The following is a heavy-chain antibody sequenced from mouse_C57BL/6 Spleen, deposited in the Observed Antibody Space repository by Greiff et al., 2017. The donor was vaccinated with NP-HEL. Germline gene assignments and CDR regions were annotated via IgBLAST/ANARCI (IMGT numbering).Heavy chain of an antibody. CDR3: ARCSARYWYFDV. CDR2: IYPGDGDT. Sequence: VQLQQSGPELVKPGASVKISCKASGYAFSSSWMNWVKQRPGKGLEWIGRIYPGDGDTNYNGKFKGKATLTADKSSSTAYMQLSSLTSEDSAVYFCARCSARYWYFDVWGTGTTVTVSS. D-gene: IGHD3-1*01. V-gene: IGHV1-82*01. CDR1: GYAFSSSW. J-gene: IGHJ1*03.